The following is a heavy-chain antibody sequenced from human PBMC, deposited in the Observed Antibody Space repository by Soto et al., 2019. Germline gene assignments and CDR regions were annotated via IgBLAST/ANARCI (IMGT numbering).Heavy chain of an antibody. D-gene: IGHD6-19*01. J-gene: IGHJ4*02. CDR3: ARGGLEQWLVSNY. Sequence: QVQLVQPGAEVKKPGSSVKVSCKASGGTFSSYAISWVRQAPGQGLEWMGGIIPIFGTENYAQKFQGRVTITADESTSTAYMELSSLTSEDTGVYYCARGGLEQWLVSNYWGQGTLVTVSS. V-gene: IGHV1-69*12. CDR2: IIPIFGTE. CDR1: GGTFSSYA.